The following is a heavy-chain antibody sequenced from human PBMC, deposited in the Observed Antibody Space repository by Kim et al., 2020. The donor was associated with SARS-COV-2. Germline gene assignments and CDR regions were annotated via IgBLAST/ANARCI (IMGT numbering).Heavy chain of an antibody. D-gene: IGHD5-18*01. V-gene: IGHV5-51*01. CDR1: GYSFTSYW. CDR3: ARGDRRWDTAMAPNFDY. Sequence: GESLKISCKGSGYSFTSYWIGWVRQMPGKGLEWMGIIYPGDSDTRYSPSFQGQVTISADKSISTAYLQWSSLKASDTAMYYCARGDRRWDTAMAPNFDYWGQGTLVTVSS. J-gene: IGHJ4*02. CDR2: IYPGDSDT.